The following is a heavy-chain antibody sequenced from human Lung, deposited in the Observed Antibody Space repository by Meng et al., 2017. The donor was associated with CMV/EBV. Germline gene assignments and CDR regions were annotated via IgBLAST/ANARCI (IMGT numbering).Heavy chain of an antibody. CDR1: GFTFTNSA. CDR2: ISGSNGDGST. CDR3: TKDDIALEWLYSPFH. V-gene: IGHV3-23*01. J-gene: IGHJ4*02. Sequence: GASLKISCVVSGFTFTNSAMSWVRQAPGKGLEWVSGISGSNGDGSTYYADSVKGRFTISRDNARNTLYLQIKSLRAEDTAVYYCTKDDIALEWLYSPFHWGQGTLVTVSS. D-gene: IGHD3-3*01.